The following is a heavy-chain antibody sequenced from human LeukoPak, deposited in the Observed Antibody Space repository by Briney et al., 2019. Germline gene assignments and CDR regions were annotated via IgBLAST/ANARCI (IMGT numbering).Heavy chain of an antibody. CDR2: IRSKAYGGTT. Sequence: GGSLRLSCTASGFTFGDYAMSWVRQAPGKGLEWVGFIRSKAYGGTTEYAASVKGRLTISRDDSKSIAYLQMNSLKTEDTAVYYCTRGRYSGRYWNYFAYWGQGTLVTVSS. J-gene: IGHJ4*02. D-gene: IGHD1-26*01. V-gene: IGHV3-49*04. CDR3: TRGRYSGRYWNYFAY. CDR1: GFTFGDYA.